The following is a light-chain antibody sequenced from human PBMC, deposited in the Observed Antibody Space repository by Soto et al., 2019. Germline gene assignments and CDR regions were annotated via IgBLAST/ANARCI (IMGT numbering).Light chain of an antibody. CDR1: QSVSSSY. Sequence: EIVLTQSPGTLSLSPGERATLSCRASQSVSSSYLAWYQQKPGQAPRLLIYGASRRATGIPDRFSGSGSGTDFTLTISRLEPEAFAVYYCQQYGSFFGQGTRLEIK. J-gene: IGKJ5*01. V-gene: IGKV3-20*01. CDR3: QQYGSF. CDR2: GAS.